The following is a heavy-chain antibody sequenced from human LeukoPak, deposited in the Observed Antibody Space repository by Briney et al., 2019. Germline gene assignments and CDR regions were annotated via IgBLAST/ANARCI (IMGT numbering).Heavy chain of an antibody. CDR1: GGSISSSSYY. CDR3: ARHELTGDEPLIDY. J-gene: IGHJ4*02. V-gene: IGHV4-39*01. Sequence: SETLSLTCTVSGGSISSSSYYWGWIRQPPGKGLEWIGSIYYSGNTYYNPSLKSRVTISVDTSKDQISLKLSSVTAADTAVYYCARHELTGDEPLIDYWGQGTLVTVSS. CDR2: IYYSGNT. D-gene: IGHD7-27*01.